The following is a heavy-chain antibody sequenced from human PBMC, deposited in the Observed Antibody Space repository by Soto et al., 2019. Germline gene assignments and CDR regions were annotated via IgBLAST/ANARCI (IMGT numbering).Heavy chain of an antibody. J-gene: IGHJ3*02. CDR1: GYTFTSHG. D-gene: IGHD3-9*01. V-gene: IGHV1-18*01. Sequence: ASVTVSCNDSGYTFTSHGIIWVREATPKGLEWMGWSSAHNGDTNYAQMFQGRVTMTTDTSTSTAYMELRSLRSDDTALYYCAREYSYAIFTAFPLNYAFYSWGQGTMVT. CDR2: SSAHNGDT. CDR3: AREYSYAIFTAFPLNYAFYS.